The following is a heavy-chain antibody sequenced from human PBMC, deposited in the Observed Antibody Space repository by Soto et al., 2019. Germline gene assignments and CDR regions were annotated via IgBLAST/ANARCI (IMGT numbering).Heavy chain of an antibody. Sequence: LRLSCAASGFTFSSYSMNWVRQAPGKGLEWVSSISSSSSYIYYADSVKGRFTISRDNAKNSLYLQMNSLRAEDTAVYYCARDILAYYRYYGMDVWGQGTTVTVSS. CDR1: GFTFSSYS. CDR2: ISSSSSYI. D-gene: IGHD2-21*01. CDR3: ARDILAYYRYYGMDV. J-gene: IGHJ6*02. V-gene: IGHV3-21*01.